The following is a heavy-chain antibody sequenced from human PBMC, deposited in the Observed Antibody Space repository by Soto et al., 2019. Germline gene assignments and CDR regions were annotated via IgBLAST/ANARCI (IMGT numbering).Heavy chain of an antibody. V-gene: IGHV1-69*13. J-gene: IGHJ6*02. CDR1: GGTFSSYA. CDR3: AGSSGWSELDYYYYYGMDV. CDR2: IIPIFGTA. D-gene: IGHD6-19*01. Sequence: ASVKVSCKASGGTFSSYAISWVRQAPGQGLEWMGGIIPIFGTANYAQKFQGRVTITADESTSTAYMELSSLRSEDTAVYYCAGSSGWSELDYYYYYGMDVWGQGTTVTVSS.